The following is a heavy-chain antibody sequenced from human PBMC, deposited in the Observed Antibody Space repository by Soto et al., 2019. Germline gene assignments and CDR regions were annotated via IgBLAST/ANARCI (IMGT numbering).Heavy chain of an antibody. D-gene: IGHD2-21*01. CDR2: INPRGGST. CDR3: ARDRRIAAIPFGMAV. J-gene: IGHJ6*02. CDR1: GYTFTSDY. V-gene: IGHV1-46*01. Sequence: ASVKGSCKASGYTFTSDYMHWVRQAPGQGLEWMGIINPRGGSTTYAQKFQGRMIMTADTSTSTVFMELSSLRSEDTAVYYCARDRRIAAIPFGMAVWGQGSTVIVSS.